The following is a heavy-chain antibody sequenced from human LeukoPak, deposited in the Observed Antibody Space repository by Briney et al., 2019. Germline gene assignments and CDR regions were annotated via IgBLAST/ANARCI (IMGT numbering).Heavy chain of an antibody. CDR2: INHSGST. D-gene: IGHD6-6*01. V-gene: IGHV4-34*01. CDR3: ARLNDYSSSSGVGY. Sequence: SETLSLTCAVYGGSFSGYYWSWIRQPPGKGLEWIGEINHSGSTNYNPSLKSRVTISVDTSKNQFSLKLSSVTAADTAVYYCARLNDYSSSSGVGYWGQGTLVTVSS. J-gene: IGHJ4*02. CDR1: GGSFSGYY.